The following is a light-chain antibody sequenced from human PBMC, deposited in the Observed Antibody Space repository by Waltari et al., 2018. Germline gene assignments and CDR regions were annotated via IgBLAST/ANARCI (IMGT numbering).Light chain of an antibody. J-gene: IGKJ1*01. CDR1: QNISNY. CDR3: QQSYSSLWT. V-gene: IGKV1-39*01. CDR2: ASS. Sequence: DILMTQSPSSLSASVGDRVTITCRASQNISNYLNWYQQKPGKAPKLLIYASSTLQSGVPSSFSGSGSGTDFTLTISSLQPDDFATYSCQQSYSSLWTFGQGAKVEIK.